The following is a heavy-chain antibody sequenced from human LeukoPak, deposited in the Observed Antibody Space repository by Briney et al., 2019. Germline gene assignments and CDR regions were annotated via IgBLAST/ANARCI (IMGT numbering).Heavy chain of an antibody. V-gene: IGHV3-7*01. CDR2: IEQDGSEK. CDR1: GFTFSRYR. J-gene: IGHJ3*02. D-gene: IGHD2-15*01. Sequence: GGSLRLSCAASGFTFSRYRMSWVRQAPGKGLEWVANIEQDGSEKYYVDSVKGRFTISRDNAKNSLYLQMNSLRAEDTAVYYCAREFCSGANCYPMGAFDMWGQGTMVTVSS. CDR3: AREFCSGANCYPMGAFDM.